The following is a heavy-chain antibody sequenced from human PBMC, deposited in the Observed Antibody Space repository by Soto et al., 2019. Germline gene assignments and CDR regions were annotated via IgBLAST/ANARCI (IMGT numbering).Heavy chain of an antibody. CDR1: GGTFSTSA. Sequence: QVQLVQSGAEVKKPGSSVKVSCKASGGTFSTSAISWVRQAPGQGLEWVGGIMPVFPTPDYAQNFQGRVTITADESTTTAYLVLTSPRADDSAVYYCARDKARLQLGGNYFSILDVWGQGTAITVSS. J-gene: IGHJ6*02. CDR2: IMPVFPTP. V-gene: IGHV1-69*12. CDR3: ARDKARLQLGGNYFSILDV. D-gene: IGHD1-7*01.